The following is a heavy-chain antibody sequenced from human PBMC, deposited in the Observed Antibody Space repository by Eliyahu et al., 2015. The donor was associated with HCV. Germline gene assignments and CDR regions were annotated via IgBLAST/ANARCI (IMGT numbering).Heavy chain of an antibody. J-gene: IGHJ6*02. CDR1: GYXFTNYW. V-gene: IGHV5-51*01. CDR2: IYPGDSDT. Sequence: EVQLVQSGAEVKKPGESLKISCKGSGYXFTNYWIGWVRQMPGKGLEWMGIIYPGDSDTRYSPSFRGQVTISADKSIRTAYLQWASLKASDTGIYFCARYAGPGLLYYGMDVWGQGTTVTVSS. D-gene: IGHD2-2*01. CDR3: ARYAGPGLLYYGMDV.